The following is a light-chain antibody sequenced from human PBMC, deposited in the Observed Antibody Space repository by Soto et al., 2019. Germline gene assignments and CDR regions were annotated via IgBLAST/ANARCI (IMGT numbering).Light chain of an antibody. CDR3: QQRSNWPLT. Sequence: EIVLTQSPATLSLSPGERATLSCRASQSVSSLLAWYQQKSCQPPRLLVSEASKSATGLPARFSGSGSGTDFTLIISSLEPEDFAVYYCQQRSNWPLTFGGGTKVEIK. CDR2: EAS. CDR1: QSVSSL. V-gene: IGKV3-11*01. J-gene: IGKJ4*01.